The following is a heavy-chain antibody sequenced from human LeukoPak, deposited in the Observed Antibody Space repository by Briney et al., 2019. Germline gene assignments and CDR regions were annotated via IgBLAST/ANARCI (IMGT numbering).Heavy chain of an antibody. J-gene: IGHJ4*02. CDR3: ARAQLSTIFGVVHTPLDY. D-gene: IGHD3-3*01. Sequence: GGSLRLSCAASGFTVSSNYMSWVRQAPGKGLEWVSVIYSGGTTYYADSVKGRFTISGDNSKNTLYLQMNTLRAEDTAVYYCARAQLSTIFGVVHTPLDYWGQGTLVTVSS. CDR1: GFTVSSNY. CDR2: IYSGGTT. V-gene: IGHV3-53*01.